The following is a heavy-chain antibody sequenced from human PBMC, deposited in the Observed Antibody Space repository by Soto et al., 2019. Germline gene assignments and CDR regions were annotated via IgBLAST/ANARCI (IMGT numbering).Heavy chain of an antibody. D-gene: IGHD5-12*01. J-gene: IGHJ4*02. CDR2: IFNSGSA. CDR3: ERGYSGYDYNFDY. Sequence: TLSLTCSVSGVVTFSGRYYWSWIRQRPGKGLECLGYIFNSGSAYYNPSLRSRVTISIDTSKDEFSLTSSSVTAADTAVYFCERGYSGYDYNFDYWGQGISVTVSS. V-gene: IGHV4-31*03. CDR1: GVVTFSGRYY.